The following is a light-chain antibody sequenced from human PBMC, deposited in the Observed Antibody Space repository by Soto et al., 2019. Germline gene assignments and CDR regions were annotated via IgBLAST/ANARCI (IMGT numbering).Light chain of an antibody. J-gene: IGLJ1*01. CDR1: SSDVGGYNF. Sequence: QSVLAQPRSVSGSPGQSVTISCTGTSSDVGGYNFVSWYQQHPGKAPKVMIYDVSKRPSGVPDRFSGSKSGNTASLTISGLQAEDEADYYCSSYTSSSPYVFGTGTKVTLL. CDR3: SSYTSSSPYV. CDR2: DVS. V-gene: IGLV2-11*01.